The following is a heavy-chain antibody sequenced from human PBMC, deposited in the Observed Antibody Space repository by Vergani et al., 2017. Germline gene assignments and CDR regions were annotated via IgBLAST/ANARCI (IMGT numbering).Heavy chain of an antibody. Sequence: EVQLVESGGGLIQPGGSLRLSCAASGFTVSSNYMSWVRQAPGKGLEWVSVIYSGGSTYYADSVKGRFTISRDNSKNTLYLQMNSLRAEDTAVYYCAREHYDFWSGFNSGFDYWGQGTLVTVSS. J-gene: IGHJ4*02. V-gene: IGHV3-53*01. CDR1: GFTVSSNY. CDR3: AREHYDFWSGFNSGFDY. CDR2: IYSGGST. D-gene: IGHD3-3*01.